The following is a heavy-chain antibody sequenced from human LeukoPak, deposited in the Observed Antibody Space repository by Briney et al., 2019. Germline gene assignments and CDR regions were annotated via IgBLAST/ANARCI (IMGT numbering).Heavy chain of an antibody. D-gene: IGHD6-19*01. CDR2: ISGSGGST. CDR1: GFTFSSYA. Sequence: GGSLRLSCAASGFTFSSYAMSWVRQAPGKGLEWVSAISGSGGSTYYADSVKGRFTISRDNSKNTLYLQMNSLRAEDTAVYYCARDRTQWLVREPYFDYWGQGTLVTVSS. CDR3: ARDRTQWLVREPYFDY. J-gene: IGHJ4*02. V-gene: IGHV3-23*01.